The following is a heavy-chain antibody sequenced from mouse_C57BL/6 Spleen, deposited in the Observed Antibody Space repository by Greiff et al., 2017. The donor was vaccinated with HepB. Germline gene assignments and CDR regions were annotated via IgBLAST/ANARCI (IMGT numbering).Heavy chain of an antibody. CDR2: IDPSDSYT. J-gene: IGHJ3*01. CDR3: ARAGTMVTTWFAY. V-gene: IGHV1-69*01. CDR1: GYTFTSYW. Sequence: QVQLKESGAELVMPGASVKLSCKASGYTFTSYWMHWVKQRPGQGLEWIGEIDPSDSYTNYNQKFKGKSTLTVDKSSSTAYMQLSSLTSEDSAVYYCARAGTMVTTWFAYWGQGTLVTVSA. D-gene: IGHD2-2*01.